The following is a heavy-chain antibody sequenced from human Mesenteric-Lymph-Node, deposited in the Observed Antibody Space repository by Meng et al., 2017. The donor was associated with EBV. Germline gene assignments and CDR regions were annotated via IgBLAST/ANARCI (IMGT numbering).Heavy chain of an antibody. CDR2: INHSGST. CDR3: ARPRIRYGSGSYYY. J-gene: IGHJ4*02. D-gene: IGHD3-10*01. V-gene: IGHV4-34*01. CDR1: GGSFSDYF. Sequence: QVHLQQWGAGLLKPSETLSPTCAVHGGSFSDYFWTWIRQAPGKGLEWVGEINHSGSTKYNPSLKSRVTISVDTSKNQISLNLNSVTAADTAVYYCARPRIRYGSGSYYYWGQGTLVTVSS.